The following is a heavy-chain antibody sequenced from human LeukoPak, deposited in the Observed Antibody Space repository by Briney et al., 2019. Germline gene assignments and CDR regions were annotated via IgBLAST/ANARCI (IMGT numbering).Heavy chain of an antibody. V-gene: IGHV4-34*01. J-gene: IGHJ4*02. CDR2: INHSGST. CDR3: ATPDVESEAVGPSFDY. Sequence: PSETLSLTCAVYGGSFSVYYWSWIRQPPGKGLEWIGEINHSGSTNYNPSLKSRVTISVDTSKNQFSLKLSSVTAADTAVYYCATPDVESEAVGPSFDYWGQGTLVTVSS. CDR1: GGSFSVYY. D-gene: IGHD1-14*01.